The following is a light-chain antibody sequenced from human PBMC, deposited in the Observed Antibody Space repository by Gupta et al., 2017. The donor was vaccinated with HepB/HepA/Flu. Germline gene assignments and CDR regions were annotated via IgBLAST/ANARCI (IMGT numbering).Light chain of an antibody. CDR3: QKYNSAPTWT. Sequence: DIQMTQSPSSLSASVGDRVTITCRPSQGISNYLAWYQQKPGKVPKLLIYAASTLQSGVPSRFSGSGSGTDFTLTISSLQPEDVATYYCQKYNSAPTWTFGQGTKVEIK. V-gene: IGKV1-27*01. CDR2: AAS. J-gene: IGKJ1*01. CDR1: QGISNY.